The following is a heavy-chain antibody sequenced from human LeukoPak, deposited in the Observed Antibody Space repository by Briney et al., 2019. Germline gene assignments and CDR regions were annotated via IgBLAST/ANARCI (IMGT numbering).Heavy chain of an antibody. V-gene: IGHV3-21*01. CDR2: ISSSSSYI. CDR1: GFTFSSYS. J-gene: IGHJ4*02. CDR3: ASGWFGGLRD. D-gene: IGHD3-10*01. Sequence: PGGSLRLSCAASGFTFSSYSMNWVRQAPGKGLEWVSSISSSSSYIYYADSVKGRFTISRDNAKNSLYLQMNSLRAEDTAVYYCASGWFGGLRDWGQGTLVTVSS.